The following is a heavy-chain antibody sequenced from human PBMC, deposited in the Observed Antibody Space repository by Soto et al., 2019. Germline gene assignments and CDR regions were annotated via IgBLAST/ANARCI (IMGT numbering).Heavy chain of an antibody. CDR3: ARGPDSSTAYYGPFEY. J-gene: IGHJ4*02. V-gene: IGHV3-7*01. CDR2: IKQDGSEK. Sequence: GGSLRRSCAASGFTFSSYWMSWVRQAPGKGLEWVANIKQDGSEKYYVDSVKGRFTISRDNAKNSLYLQMNSLRAEDTAVYYCARGPDSSTAYYGPFEYWGQGT. D-gene: IGHD3-9*01. CDR1: GFTFSSYW.